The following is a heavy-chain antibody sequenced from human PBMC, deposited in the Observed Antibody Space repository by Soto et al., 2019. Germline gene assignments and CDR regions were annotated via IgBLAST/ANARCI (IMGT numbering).Heavy chain of an antibody. D-gene: IGHD3-3*01. CDR2: IKSKTDGGTT. V-gene: IGHV3-15*07. J-gene: IGHJ3*02. CDR1: GFTFSNAW. Sequence: EVQLVESGGGLVKPGVSLRLSCAASGFTFSNAWMNWVRQAPGKGLEWVGRIKSKTDGGTTDYGAPVKGRFTISRDDSKNTLYLQMNSLKTEDTAVYYCTTGFTIFGPDAFDIWGQGTMVTVSS. CDR3: TTGFTIFGPDAFDI.